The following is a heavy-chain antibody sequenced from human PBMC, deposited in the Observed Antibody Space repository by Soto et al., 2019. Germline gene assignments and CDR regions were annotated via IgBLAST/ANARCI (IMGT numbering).Heavy chain of an antibody. CDR1: GGTFSSYA. D-gene: IGHD6-13*01. V-gene: IGHV1-69*01. CDR3: ARDREIAAANNWFDP. CDR2: IIPIFGTA. Sequence: QVQLVQSGAEVKKPGSSVKVSCKASGGTFSSYATSWVRQAPGQGLEWMGGIIPIFGTANYAQKFQGRVTITADESTSTAYMELSSLGSEDTAVYYCARDREIAAANNWFDPWGQGTLVTVSS. J-gene: IGHJ5*02.